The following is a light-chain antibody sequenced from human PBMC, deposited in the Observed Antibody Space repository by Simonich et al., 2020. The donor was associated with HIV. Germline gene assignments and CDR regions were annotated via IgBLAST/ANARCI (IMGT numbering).Light chain of an antibody. CDR3: QQYNNWPLL. V-gene: IGKV3-15*01. CDR1: QSVSSTY. J-gene: IGKJ2*01. Sequence: EIVLTQSPGTLSLSPGEGATLSCRASQSVSSTYLAWYQQKPGQAPRLLIYGASTRATGIPARFSGSGSGTEFTLTISSMQSEDFAVYYCQQYNNWPLLFGQGTKLEIK. CDR2: GAS.